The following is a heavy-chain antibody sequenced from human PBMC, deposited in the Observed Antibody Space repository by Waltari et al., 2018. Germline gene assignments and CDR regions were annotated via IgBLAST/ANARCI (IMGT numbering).Heavy chain of an antibody. V-gene: IGHV4-59*01. J-gene: IGHJ4*02. Sequence: QVQLQESGPGLVKPSETLSLTCTVSGGSLSSYYWSWIRQPPGKGLEWIGYIYYSGSTNYNPSLKSRVTISVDTSKNQFSLKLSSVTAADTAVYYCARGQWLPTFDYWGQGTLVTVSS. CDR3: ARGQWLPTFDY. D-gene: IGHD6-19*01. CDR1: GGSLSSYY. CDR2: IYYSGST.